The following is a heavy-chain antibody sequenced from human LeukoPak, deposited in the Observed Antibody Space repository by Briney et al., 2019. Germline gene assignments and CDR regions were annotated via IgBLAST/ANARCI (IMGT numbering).Heavy chain of an antibody. D-gene: IGHD3-3*01. CDR2: ISYDGSNK. CDR1: GFTFSSYA. Sequence: GRSLRLSCAASGFTFSSYAMHWVRQAPGKGLEWVAVISYDGSNKYYADSVKGRFTISRDNSKNTLYLQMNSLRAEDTAVYSCARESGAFDYWGQGTLVTVSS. CDR3: ARESGAFDY. V-gene: IGHV3-30-3*01. J-gene: IGHJ4*02.